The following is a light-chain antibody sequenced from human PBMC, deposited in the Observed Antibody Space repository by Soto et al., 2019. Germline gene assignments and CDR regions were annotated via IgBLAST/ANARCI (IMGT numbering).Light chain of an antibody. J-gene: IGKJ1*01. CDR1: QTITTY. V-gene: IGKV1-39*01. Sequence: DIQMTQSPSSLSASVGDRVTITCRASQTITTYLNWYQQKPGKAPQLLIYGASSLQSGVPSRFTGSGSGKDFTLTISSLQPEDFATYHCQQSHSTSWTVGQGNKVEIK. CDR2: GAS. CDR3: QQSHSTSWT.